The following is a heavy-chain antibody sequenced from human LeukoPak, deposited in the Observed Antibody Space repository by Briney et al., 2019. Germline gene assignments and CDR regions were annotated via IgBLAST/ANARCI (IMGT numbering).Heavy chain of an antibody. D-gene: IGHD6-13*01. CDR2: IYYSGST. Sequence: SETLSLTCTVSGGSISSSSYYWGWIRQPPGKGLEWIGSIYYSGSTNYNPSLKSRVTISVDTSKNQFSLKLSSVTAADTAIYYCARVQSSSWYFDYWGQGTLVTVSS. V-gene: IGHV4-39*07. J-gene: IGHJ4*02. CDR3: ARVQSSSWYFDY. CDR1: GGSISSSSYY.